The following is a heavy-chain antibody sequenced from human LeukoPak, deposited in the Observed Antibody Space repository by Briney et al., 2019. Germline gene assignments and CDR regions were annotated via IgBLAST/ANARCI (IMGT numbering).Heavy chain of an antibody. D-gene: IGHD5-24*01. V-gene: IGHV5-51*01. Sequence: GESLKISCKGSGYSFTSYWIGWVRKMPGKGLEWMGIIYPGDSDTRYSPSFQGQVTISADKSISTAYLQWSSLKASDTAMYYCARRSRRDGYNFGDFDYWGQGTLVTVSS. CDR3: ARRSRRDGYNFGDFDY. CDR2: IYPGDSDT. J-gene: IGHJ4*02. CDR1: GYSFTSYW.